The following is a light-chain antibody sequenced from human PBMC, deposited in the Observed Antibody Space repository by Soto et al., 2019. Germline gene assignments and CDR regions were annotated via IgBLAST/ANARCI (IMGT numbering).Light chain of an antibody. CDR1: DIASKS. J-gene: IGLJ1*01. CDR3: QVWDSSSDHYV. Sequence: SYELTQPPSVSVAPGQTARISCGGNDIASKSVHWSQQKPGQAPVLVVYVDNDRPSGIPERLSGSNSGDTATLTISRVEAGDEADYYCQVWDSSSDHYVFGSGTKVTVL. CDR2: VDN. V-gene: IGLV3-21*02.